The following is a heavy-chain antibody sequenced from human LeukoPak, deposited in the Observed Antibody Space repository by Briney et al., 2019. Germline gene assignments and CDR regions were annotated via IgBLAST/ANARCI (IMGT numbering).Heavy chain of an antibody. J-gene: IGHJ5*02. D-gene: IGHD3-22*01. CDR3: ARDGYYYDSSGSMNWFDP. CDR2: IYTSGST. V-gene: IGHV4-61*02. CDR1: GGSISSGSYY. Sequence: PSETLSLTCTVSGGSISSGSYYWSRIRQPAGKGLEWIGRIYTSGSTNYNPSLKSRVTISVDTSKNQFSLKLSSVTAADTAVYYCARDGYYYDSSGSMNWFDPWGQGTLVTVSS.